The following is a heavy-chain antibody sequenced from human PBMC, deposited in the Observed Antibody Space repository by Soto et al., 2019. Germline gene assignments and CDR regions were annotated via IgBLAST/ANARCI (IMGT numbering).Heavy chain of an antibody. Sequence: EVQLVESGGGLVKPGGSLRLSCAASGFTFSSYSMNWVRQAPGKGLEWVSSISSSSSYIYYADSVKGRFTISRDNAKNSLYLQMISLRAEDTAVNYCARDLRDIVVVGSMDVWGQGTTVTVSS. J-gene: IGHJ6*02. V-gene: IGHV3-21*01. D-gene: IGHD2-2*01. CDR1: GFTFSSYS. CDR3: ARDLRDIVVVGSMDV. CDR2: ISSSSSYI.